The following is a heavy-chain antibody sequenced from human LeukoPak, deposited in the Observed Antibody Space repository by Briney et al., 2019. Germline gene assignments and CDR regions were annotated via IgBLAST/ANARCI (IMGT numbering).Heavy chain of an antibody. Sequence: GGSLRLSCAASGFTFTDSYMTWVRQASGKGLEWLSYISGSGDDTNYADSVRGRFTISRDNAKNSLYLQMNSLRVEDTAVYYCARDPRTVRIWGQGTLVTVSS. CDR1: GFTFTDSY. V-gene: IGHV3-11*06. CDR3: ARDPRTVRI. D-gene: IGHD1-1*01. J-gene: IGHJ4*02. CDR2: ISGSGDDT.